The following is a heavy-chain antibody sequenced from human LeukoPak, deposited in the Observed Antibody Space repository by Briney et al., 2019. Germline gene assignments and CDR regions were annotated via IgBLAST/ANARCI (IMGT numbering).Heavy chain of an antibody. CDR3: ARFATAIPEYFDY. CDR1: GYSFTSYW. J-gene: IGHJ4*02. Sequence: GESLKISCKGSGYSFTSYWIGWVRQMPGKGLECMGIIYPGDSDTRYSPSFQGQVTISADKSISTAYLQWSSLKASDTAIYCCARFATAIPEYFDYWGQGTLVTVSS. D-gene: IGHD2-2*02. CDR2: IYPGDSDT. V-gene: IGHV5-51*01.